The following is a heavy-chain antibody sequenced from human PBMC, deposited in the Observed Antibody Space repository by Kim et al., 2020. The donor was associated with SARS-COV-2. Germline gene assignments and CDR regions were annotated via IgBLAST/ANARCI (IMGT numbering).Heavy chain of an antibody. D-gene: IGHD2-21*02. CDR2: IYHSGTT. V-gene: IGHV4-31*03. CDR3: AQAYCGGDCY. Sequence: SETLSLTCSVSGGSINSANYYWTWIRQHPEKGLKWIGFIYHSGTTFYSPSLKSRSTISIDTSKNQFSLNLSSVTAADTAIYYCAQAYCGGDCYWS. CDR1: GGSINSANYY. J-gene: IGHJ4*01.